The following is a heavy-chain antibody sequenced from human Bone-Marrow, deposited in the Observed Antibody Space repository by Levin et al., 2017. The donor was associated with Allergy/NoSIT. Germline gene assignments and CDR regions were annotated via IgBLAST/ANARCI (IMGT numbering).Heavy chain of an antibody. CDR1: GFIVSSNY. V-gene: IGHV3-66*01. Sequence: GGSLRLSCAASGFIVSSNYMSWVRQTPGKGLEWVSVIYKNGNTYHADSVKGRFTIFRDNSKNTVYLQMTSLRAEDTAVYYCARDKEIIAIGHYGMDVWGQGTTVTVSS. CDR2: IYKNGNT. CDR3: ARDKEIIAIGHYGMDV. J-gene: IGHJ6*02. D-gene: IGHD3-10*01.